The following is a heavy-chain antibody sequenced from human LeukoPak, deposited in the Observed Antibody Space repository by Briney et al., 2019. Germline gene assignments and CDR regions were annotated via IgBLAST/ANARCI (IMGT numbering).Heavy chain of an antibody. V-gene: IGHV3-21*01. CDR3: ARPYYYDSGIDY. CDR1: GFTFSSYS. Sequence: SGGSLRLSCAASGFTFSSYSMNWVRQAPGKGLEWVSSISSSSSYIYYADSVKGRFTISRDNAKNSLYLQVNSLRAEDTAVYYCARPYYYDSGIDYWGQGTLVTVSS. CDR2: ISSSSSYI. J-gene: IGHJ4*02. D-gene: IGHD3-22*01.